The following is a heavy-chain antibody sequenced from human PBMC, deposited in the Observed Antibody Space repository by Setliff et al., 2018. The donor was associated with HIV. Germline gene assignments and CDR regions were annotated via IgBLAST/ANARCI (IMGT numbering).Heavy chain of an antibody. CDR1: GYIFTKYY. CDR3: ARDLRDGFEEWFSTLDDGMDV. J-gene: IGHJ6*02. Sequence: ASVKVSCKPSGYIFTKYYIFWVRQAPGQGLEWMGNINPHTGVTKYAEKFQGRVTMTRDTSINTIYMELSRLRSDDTAVYYCARDLRDGFEEWFSTLDDGMDVWGQGTTVTVSS. V-gene: IGHV1-2*02. D-gene: IGHD3-3*01. CDR2: INPHTGVT.